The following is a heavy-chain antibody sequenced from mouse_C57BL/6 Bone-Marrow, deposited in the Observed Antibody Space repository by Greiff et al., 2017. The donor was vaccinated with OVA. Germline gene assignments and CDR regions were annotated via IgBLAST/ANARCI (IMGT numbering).Heavy chain of an antibody. Sequence: QVQLQQPGAELVKPGASVKLSCKASGYTSTSYWMHWVKQRPGQGLEWIGMIHPNSGSTNYNEKFKSKATLTVDKSSSTAYMQLSSLTSEDSAVYYCARDYGLLFDYWGQGTTLTVSS. CDR3: ARDYGLLFDY. CDR2: IHPNSGST. J-gene: IGHJ2*01. V-gene: IGHV1-64*01. D-gene: IGHD1-1*01. CDR1: GYTSTSYW.